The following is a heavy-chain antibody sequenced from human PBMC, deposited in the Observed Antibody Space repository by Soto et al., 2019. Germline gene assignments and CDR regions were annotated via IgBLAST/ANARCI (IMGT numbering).Heavy chain of an antibody. CDR1: GYTFTGYG. J-gene: IGHJ4*02. V-gene: IGHV1-18*01. D-gene: IGHD3-9*01. CDR2: ISAYNGNT. Sequence: QVQLVQSGAEVKEPGASVKVSCKATGYTFTGYGISWVRQAPGQGLEWMGWISAYNGNTNYAQKLQGRVTMTTDTSTSTAYMELRSLRSDDTAVYYCARVLGYDIFTGYYNQYYFDYWGQGTLVTVSS. CDR3: ARVLGYDIFTGYYNQYYFDY.